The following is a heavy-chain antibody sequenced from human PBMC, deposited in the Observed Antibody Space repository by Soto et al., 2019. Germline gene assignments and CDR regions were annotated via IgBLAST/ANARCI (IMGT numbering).Heavy chain of an antibody. D-gene: IGHD5-12*01. J-gene: IGHJ4*01. CDR3: ARGLGYVDGWRTFDF. V-gene: IGHV4-61*08. CDR2: TYYNGDT. CDR1: DDSFRGADYY. Sequence: PSETLSLTCTVSDDSFRGADYYWSWIRQPLGKGPEWIGYTYYNGDTKYNPALKSRVTMSVDTSKNQFSLRLSSVTAADTAVYFCARGLGYVDGWRTFDFWCRGILVPVS.